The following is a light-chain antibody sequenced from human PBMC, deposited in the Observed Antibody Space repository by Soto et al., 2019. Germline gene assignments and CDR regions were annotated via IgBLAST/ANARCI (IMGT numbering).Light chain of an antibody. CDR2: DAT. J-gene: IGKJ5*01. CDR3: QQRSNWPLIT. CDR1: QSISSY. Sequence: EIVLTQSPVTLSLSPGERATLSCRASQSISSYLAWYQQKPGQAPRLLIYDATDRATGIPARFSGSGSGTDFTLTISSLEPEDFAVYYCQQRSNWPLITFGQGTRVE. V-gene: IGKV3-11*01.